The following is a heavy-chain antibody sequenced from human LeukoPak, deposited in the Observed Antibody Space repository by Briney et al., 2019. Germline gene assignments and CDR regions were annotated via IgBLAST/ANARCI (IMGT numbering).Heavy chain of an antibody. CDR2: ISSSSSYI. V-gene: IGHV3-21*01. CDR3: ARAPSSGLPRDDWFDP. D-gene: IGHD3-22*01. J-gene: IGHJ5*02. CDR1: GFTFSSYS. Sequence: GGSLRLSCAASGFTFSSYSMNWVRQAPGKGLEWVSSISSSSSYIYYADSVKGRFTISRDNAKNSLYLQMNSLRAEDTAVYYCARAPSSGLPRDDWFDPWGQGTLVTVSS.